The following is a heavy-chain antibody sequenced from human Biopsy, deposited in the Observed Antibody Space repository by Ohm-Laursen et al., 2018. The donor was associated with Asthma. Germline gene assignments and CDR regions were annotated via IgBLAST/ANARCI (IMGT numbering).Heavy chain of an antibody. CDR2: INAGNGNT. CDR1: GYTFISYA. V-gene: IGHV1-3*01. D-gene: IGHD3-9*01. J-gene: IGHJ3*02. Sequence: GASVKVSCKASGYTFISYAIHWVRQAPGQRLEWMGWINAGNGNTKYSQKFQGRVTISRDTSASTTYMDLSSLRSEDTAVYYCARTYYDFLTGQVNDALAMWGQGTMVTVSS. CDR3: ARTYYDFLTGQVNDALAM.